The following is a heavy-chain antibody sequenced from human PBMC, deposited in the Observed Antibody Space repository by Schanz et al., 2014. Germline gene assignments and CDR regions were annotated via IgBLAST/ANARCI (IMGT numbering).Heavy chain of an antibody. CDR1: GFTFSSNS. CDR3: AKGRFGELSAFDI. D-gene: IGHD3-10*01. V-gene: IGHV3-48*04. Sequence: EVQLVESGGGLVQPGGSLRLSCAASGFTFSSNSMNWVRQAPGKGLEWISYIGNGGVTIYYADSVKGRFTISRDNSKNSLYLQMNSLRAEDTAVYYCAKGRFGELSAFDIWGQGTMVTVS. CDR2: IGNGGVTI. J-gene: IGHJ3*02.